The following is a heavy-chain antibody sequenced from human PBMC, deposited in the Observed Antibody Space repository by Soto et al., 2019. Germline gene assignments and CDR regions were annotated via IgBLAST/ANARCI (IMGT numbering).Heavy chain of an antibody. J-gene: IGHJ4*02. V-gene: IGHV3-48*03. D-gene: IGHD2-15*01. CDR3: VRYCMSTLGNGVATRIFDD. CDR2: ISSSGSSV. Sequence: GGSLRLSCAASRFTFSTYEMHWVRQAPGKGLEWVSCISSSGSSVYYADSVKGRFTISRDISRNSLYLQMNSLRDEDTALYYRVRYCMSTLGNGVATRIFDDWGQG. CDR1: RFTFSTYE.